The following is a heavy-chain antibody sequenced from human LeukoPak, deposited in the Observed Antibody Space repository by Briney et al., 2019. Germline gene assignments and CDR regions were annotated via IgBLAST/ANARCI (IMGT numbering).Heavy chain of an antibody. J-gene: IGHJ4*02. CDR3: ARRPSSADTTPFDY. Sequence: SETLSLTCTVSGGSIRSYYWNWIRQPPGKGLEWIGYIYYSGSTNYNPSLKSRVTISVDTSKNQFSLKLSSVTAADTAVYYCARRPSSADTTPFDYWGQGTLVTVSS. CDR1: GGSIRSYY. CDR2: IYYSGST. V-gene: IGHV4-59*01. D-gene: IGHD6-19*01.